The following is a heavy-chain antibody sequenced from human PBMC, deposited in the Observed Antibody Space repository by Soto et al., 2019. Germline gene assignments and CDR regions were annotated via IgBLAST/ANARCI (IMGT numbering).Heavy chain of an antibody. J-gene: IGHJ4*02. Sequence: ASLRLSCAASGFKFSNYAMSWVRQAAGKGLEWVSLISATGGGTYYADSVKGRFTISRDNSHNTLYLQVHSLTAEDTAVYYCAKDRRAGGNSAFYFDFWGQGAQVTVSS. CDR3: AKDRRAGGNSAFYFDF. CDR2: ISATGGGT. CDR1: GFKFSNYA. D-gene: IGHD3-16*01. V-gene: IGHV3-23*01.